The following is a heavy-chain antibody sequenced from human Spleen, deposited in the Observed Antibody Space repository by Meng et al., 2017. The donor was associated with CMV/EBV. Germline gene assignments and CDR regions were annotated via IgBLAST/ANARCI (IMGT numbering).Heavy chain of an antibody. J-gene: IGHJ4*02. D-gene: IGHD6-19*01. CDR1: GFTFSTYA. V-gene: IGHV3-23*01. CDR2: INASGAST. Sequence: GESLKISCVGSGFTFSTYAMSWVRQAPGKGLEWVSTINASGASTHDAASVRGRFTISRDSSKNTLYLQMNSLRAEDTAIYYCAKDRGSGWPLDHWGQGTRVTVSS. CDR3: AKDRGSGWPLDH.